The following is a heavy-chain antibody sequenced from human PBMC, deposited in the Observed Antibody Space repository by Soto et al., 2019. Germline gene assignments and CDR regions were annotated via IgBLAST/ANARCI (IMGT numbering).Heavy chain of an antibody. CDR2: ISYTGTT. D-gene: IGHD4-17*01. V-gene: IGHV4-59*01. CDR1: GRSISPFY. J-gene: IGHJ4*02. Sequence: KPSETLSLTCSVSGRSISPFYWSWIRQPPGKALEWIGSISYTGTTNYSPSLKSRVTMSVDTSRNHFSLKLTSVTAADTAVYYCAAVGGYYGDYPNFDYWGRGTRVTVSS. CDR3: AAVGGYYGDYPNFDY.